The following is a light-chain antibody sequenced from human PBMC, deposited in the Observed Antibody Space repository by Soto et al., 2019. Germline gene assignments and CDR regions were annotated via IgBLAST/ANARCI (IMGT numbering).Light chain of an antibody. Sequence: QSVLTQPPSASGTPGQRVTISCSGSTSNVGTTSVIWYQQLPGFAPKLILYNNNHRPSGVPDRFSGSKSGTSASLAISGLQAEDEDDYYCAALYDSMNGHEVFGGGTQLTV. V-gene: IGLV1-44*01. CDR1: TSNVGTTS. CDR3: AALYDSMNGHEV. CDR2: NNN. J-gene: IGLJ7*01.